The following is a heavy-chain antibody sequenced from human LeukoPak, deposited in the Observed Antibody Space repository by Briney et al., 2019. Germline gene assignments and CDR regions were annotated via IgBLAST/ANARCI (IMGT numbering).Heavy chain of an antibody. CDR2: ISSSSSYI. D-gene: IGHD3-3*01. Sequence: PGGSLRLSCEASGFTFSSYSMNWVRQAPGKGLEWVSSISSSSSYIYYADSVKGRFTISRDNAKNSLCLQMNSLRAEDTAVYYCARESYYDFWSPDYWGQGTLVTVSS. CDR3: ARESYYDFWSPDY. J-gene: IGHJ4*02. CDR1: GFTFSSYS. V-gene: IGHV3-21*01.